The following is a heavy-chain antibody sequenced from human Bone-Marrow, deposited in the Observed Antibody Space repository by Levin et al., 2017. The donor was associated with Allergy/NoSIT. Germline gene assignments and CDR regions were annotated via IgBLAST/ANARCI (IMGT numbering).Heavy chain of an antibody. Sequence: GESLKISCKASGYTFTSYELNWVRQTSGQGLEWMGGMNPNGGSTGYTQKFHDRVTLTRDTSISTAYMELRSLTSEDTGVYYCARGHRGRRNYYYYLDVWGTGTTVTVSS. J-gene: IGHJ6*03. CDR1: GYTFTSYE. CDR3: ARGHRGRRNYYYYLDV. D-gene: IGHD6-6*01. CDR2: MNPNGGST. V-gene: IGHV1-8*01.